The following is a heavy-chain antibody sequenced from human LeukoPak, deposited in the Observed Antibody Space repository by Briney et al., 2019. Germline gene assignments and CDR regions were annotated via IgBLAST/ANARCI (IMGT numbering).Heavy chain of an antibody. D-gene: IGHD2-2*01. Sequence: PGRSLRLSCAASGFTFSSYSMNWVRQAPGKGLEWVSYISSSSSTIYYADSVKGRFTISRDNAKNSLYLQMNSLRDEDTAVYYCASVSASTRYYFDYWGQGTLVTVSS. CDR3: ASVSASTRYYFDY. V-gene: IGHV3-48*02. J-gene: IGHJ4*02. CDR1: GFTFSSYS. CDR2: ISSSSSTI.